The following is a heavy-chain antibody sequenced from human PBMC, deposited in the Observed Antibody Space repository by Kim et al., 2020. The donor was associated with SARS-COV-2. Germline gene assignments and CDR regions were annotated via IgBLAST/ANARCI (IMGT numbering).Heavy chain of an antibody. J-gene: IGHJ6*02. CDR3: ASRVPYYGDYSGYGMDV. Sequence: FQGRVTITADESTSTAYMELSSLRSEDTAVYYCASRVPYYGDYSGYGMDVWGQGTTVTVSS. D-gene: IGHD4-17*01. V-gene: IGHV1-69*01.